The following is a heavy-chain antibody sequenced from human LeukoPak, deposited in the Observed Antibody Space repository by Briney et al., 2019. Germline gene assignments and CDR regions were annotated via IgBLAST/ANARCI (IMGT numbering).Heavy chain of an antibody. Sequence: ASVKVSCKASGYTFTSYGISWVRQAPGQGLEWMGWISAYNGNTNYAQKLLGRVTMTTDTSTSTAYMELRSLRSDDTAVYYCARDQVQLERRGLRRYGWFDPWGQGTLVTVSS. CDR1: GYTFTSYG. D-gene: IGHD1-1*01. V-gene: IGHV1-18*01. J-gene: IGHJ5*02. CDR3: ARDQVQLERRGLRRYGWFDP. CDR2: ISAYNGNT.